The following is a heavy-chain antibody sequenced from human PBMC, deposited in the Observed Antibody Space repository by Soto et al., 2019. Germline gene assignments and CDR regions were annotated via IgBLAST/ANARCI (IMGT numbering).Heavy chain of an antibody. CDR2: ISGSGGST. CDR1: GFTFSSYA. CDR3: ANPHSVGVVIYGWFDP. D-gene: IGHD3-3*01. J-gene: IGHJ5*02. V-gene: IGHV3-23*01. Sequence: GGSLRLSCAASGFTFSSYAMSWVRQAPGKGLEWVSAISGSGGSTYYADSVKGRFTISRDNSKNTLYLQMNSLRAEDTAVYYCANPHSVGVVIYGWFDPWGQGTLVTVSS.